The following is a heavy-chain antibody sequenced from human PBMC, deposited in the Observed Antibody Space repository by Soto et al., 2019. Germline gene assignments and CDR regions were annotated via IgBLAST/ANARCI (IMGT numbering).Heavy chain of an antibody. J-gene: IGHJ3*02. CDR2: ISYDGSNK. Sequence: QVQLVESGGGVVQPGRSLRLSCAASGFTFSSYAMHWVRQAPGKGLEWVAVISYDGSNKYYADSVKGRFTISRDNSKNTLYLQINSLRAEDTAVYYCARATSGWYKDAFDIWGQGTMVTVSS. CDR3: ARATSGWYKDAFDI. CDR1: GFTFSSYA. D-gene: IGHD6-19*01. V-gene: IGHV3-30-3*01.